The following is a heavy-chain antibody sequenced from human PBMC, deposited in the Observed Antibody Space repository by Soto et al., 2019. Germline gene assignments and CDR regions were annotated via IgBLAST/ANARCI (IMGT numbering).Heavy chain of an antibody. Sequence: EVQLVESGGGLVQPGRSLRLSCAASGFTFGDYAIHWVRQAPGKGLEWVSGINWNSGNIGYTDSVKGRFTISRDNAKKSLYLQMNGLRAEEAGMYYCARDNGGGLVGLSVYWGQGTLVTVSS. CDR2: INWNSGNI. D-gene: IGHD6-6*01. CDR1: GFTFGDYA. V-gene: IGHV3-9*01. J-gene: IGHJ4*02. CDR3: ARDNGGGLVGLSVY.